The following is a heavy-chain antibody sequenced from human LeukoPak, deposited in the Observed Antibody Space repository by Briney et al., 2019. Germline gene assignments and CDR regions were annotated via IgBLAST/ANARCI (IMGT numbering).Heavy chain of an antibody. V-gene: IGHV4-39*07. CDR1: GGSISSSSYY. CDR3: ARDRSTPWDYYYYYMDV. D-gene: IGHD5/OR15-5a*01. CDR2: IYYSGST. J-gene: IGHJ6*03. Sequence: SETLSLTCTVSGGSISSSSYYWGWIRQPPGKGLEWIGSIYYSGSTYYNPSLKSRVTISVDTSKNQFSLKLSSVTAADTAVYYCARDRSTPWDYYYYYMDVWGKGTTVTVSS.